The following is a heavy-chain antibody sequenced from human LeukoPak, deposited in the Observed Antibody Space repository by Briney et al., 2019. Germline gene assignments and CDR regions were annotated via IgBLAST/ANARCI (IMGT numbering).Heavy chain of an antibody. CDR2: SYYSGST. CDR3: ARDQYSYGYDAFDI. CDR1: GGSISSGGYY. V-gene: IGHV4-31*03. J-gene: IGHJ3*02. D-gene: IGHD5-18*01. Sequence: PSETLSLTCIVSGGSISSGGYYWSWIRQHPGKGLEWIGYSYYSGSTYYNPSLRSRVTISIDTSKNQFSLRLSSVTAADTAAYYCARDQYSYGYDAFDIWGQGTVVTVSS.